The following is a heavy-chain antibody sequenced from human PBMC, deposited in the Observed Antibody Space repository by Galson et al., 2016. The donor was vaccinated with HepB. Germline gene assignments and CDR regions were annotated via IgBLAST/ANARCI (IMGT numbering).Heavy chain of an antibody. V-gene: IGHV4-59*01. CDR3: TREERGYSLNAVDM. CDR2: LHNSGSY. D-gene: IGHD2-15*01. CDR1: CSSISNYY. J-gene: IGHJ3*02. Sequence: ETLSLTCTFSCSSISNYYWHWVRQPPGKGLEWICYLHNSGSYTYNPSLNPSLKSKITISVDKSNNQFSLKVSSVTAADTAVYFRTREERGYSLNAVDMWGQGTMVTVSS.